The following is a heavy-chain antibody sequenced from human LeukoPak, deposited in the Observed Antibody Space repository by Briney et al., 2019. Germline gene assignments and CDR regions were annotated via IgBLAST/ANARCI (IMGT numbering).Heavy chain of an antibody. CDR3: ARERRPANYGTATFDY. Sequence: GGSLRLSCAASGFNFNSYGMNRVRQAPGKGLEWLSYIGVRSTTKHYADSVQGRFTISRDNAKNSLYLQMNSLRDEDTAVYFCARERRPANYGTATFDYWGQGTLVTVSS. D-gene: IGHD3-10*01. V-gene: IGHV3-48*02. CDR2: IGVRSTTK. CDR1: GFNFNSYG. J-gene: IGHJ4*02.